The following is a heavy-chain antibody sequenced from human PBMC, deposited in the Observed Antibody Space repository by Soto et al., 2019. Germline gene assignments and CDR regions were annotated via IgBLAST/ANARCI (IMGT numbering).Heavy chain of an antibody. V-gene: IGHV1-2*02. CDR3: ARGRSIAARGNWFDP. Sequence: ASVKVSCKASGYTFTGYYMHWVRQAPGQGLEWMGWINPNSGGTNYAQKFQGRVTMTRDTSISTAYMELSRLRSDDTAVYYCARGRSIAARGNWFDPWGKGTLVTVSS. CDR2: INPNSGGT. CDR1: GYTFTGYY. J-gene: IGHJ5*02. D-gene: IGHD6-6*01.